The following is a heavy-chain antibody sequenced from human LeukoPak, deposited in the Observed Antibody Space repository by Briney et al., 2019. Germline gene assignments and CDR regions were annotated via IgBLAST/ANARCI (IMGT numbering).Heavy chain of an antibody. Sequence: GGSLRLSCAASGFTFSSYGMSWVRQAPGKGLEWVSAISGSGGSTYYADPVKGRFTISRDNSKNTLYLQMNSLKTEDTAVYYCTTVDYYDSSGYTDYWGQGTLVTVSS. D-gene: IGHD3-22*01. CDR3: TTVDYYDSSGYTDY. J-gene: IGHJ4*02. CDR2: ISGSGGST. V-gene: IGHV3-23*01. CDR1: GFTFSSYG.